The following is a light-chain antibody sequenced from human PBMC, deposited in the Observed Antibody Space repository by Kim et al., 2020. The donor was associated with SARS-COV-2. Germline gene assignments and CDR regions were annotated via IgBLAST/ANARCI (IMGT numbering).Light chain of an antibody. CDR1: RLGDED. J-gene: IGLJ2*01. V-gene: IGLV3-1*01. CDR3: QAWDSSTAV. Sequence: SVSPGQTASITCAGDRLGDEDACWYQQKPGQSPVLVIYQDSERPSGIPERFSGSNSGNTATLTISGTQAMDEADYYCQAWDSSTAVFGGGTQLTVL. CDR2: QDS.